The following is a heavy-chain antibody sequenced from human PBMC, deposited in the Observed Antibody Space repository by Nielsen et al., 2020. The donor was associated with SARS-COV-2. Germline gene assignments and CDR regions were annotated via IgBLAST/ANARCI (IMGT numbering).Heavy chain of an antibody. CDR3: AADSYWGVGALSY. Sequence: WVRQAPGQRLEWIGWIVVGSGNTNYAQKFQERVTITRDMSTSTAYMELSSLRSEDTAVYYCAADSYWGVGALSYWGQGTLVTVSS. V-gene: IGHV1-58*01. J-gene: IGHJ4*02. CDR2: IVVGSGNT. D-gene: IGHD1-26*01.